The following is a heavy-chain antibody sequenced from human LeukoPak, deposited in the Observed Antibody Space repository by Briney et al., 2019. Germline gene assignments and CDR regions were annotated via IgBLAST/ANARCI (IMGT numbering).Heavy chain of an antibody. CDR3: ARGIISRID. D-gene: IGHD3-16*01. Sequence: PGRSLRLSCAASGFTFSSYAMHWVRQAPGKGLEWVAVISYDGSNKYYADSVKGRFTISRDNSKNTLYLQMNSLRAEDTAVYYCARGIISRIDWGQGTLVTVSS. CDR1: GFTFSSYA. V-gene: IGHV3-30-3*01. CDR2: ISYDGSNK. J-gene: IGHJ4*02.